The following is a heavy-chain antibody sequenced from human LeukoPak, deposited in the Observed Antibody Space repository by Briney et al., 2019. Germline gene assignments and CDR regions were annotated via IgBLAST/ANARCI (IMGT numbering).Heavy chain of an antibody. CDR1: VYTFTSYG. D-gene: IGHD4-17*01. CDR3: AREDYGDYAGDY. CDR2: ISAHNGNT. V-gene: IGHV1-18*01. J-gene: IGHJ4*02. Sequence: GASVKVSCKASVYTFTSYGISWVRQAPGQGLEWMGWISAHNGNTNYAQKLQGRVTMTTDTSTSTAYMELRSLRSDDTAVYYCAREDYGDYAGDYWGQGTLVTVSS.